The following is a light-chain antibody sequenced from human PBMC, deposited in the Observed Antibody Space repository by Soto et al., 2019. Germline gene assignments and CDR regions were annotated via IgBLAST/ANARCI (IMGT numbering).Light chain of an antibody. Sequence: EIVLTQSPATLSLSPGERATLSCMASQSVSSYLAWYQQKPGQAPRLLIYDASNRATGIPARFSGSGSGTDITLTISSLEPEEFAVYYCPQRSIWPLTFGGGTKVEIK. V-gene: IGKV3-11*01. CDR3: PQRSIWPLT. CDR1: QSVSSY. J-gene: IGKJ4*01. CDR2: DAS.